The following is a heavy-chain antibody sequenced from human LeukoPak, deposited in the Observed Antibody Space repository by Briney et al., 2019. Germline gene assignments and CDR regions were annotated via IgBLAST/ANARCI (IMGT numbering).Heavy chain of an antibody. Sequence: GASVKVSCKASGYTFTNYDITWVRQATGQGLEWMGWMNPNSGDTGYAQKFQGRLTMTRDTSISTAYMELSSLRSEDTAVYYCARGFAAYDTSDDAFSYYWGQGTLVTVSS. J-gene: IGHJ4*02. D-gene: IGHD3-22*01. CDR3: ARGFAAYDTSDDAFSYY. CDR2: MNPNSGDT. V-gene: IGHV1-8*01. CDR1: GYTFTNYD.